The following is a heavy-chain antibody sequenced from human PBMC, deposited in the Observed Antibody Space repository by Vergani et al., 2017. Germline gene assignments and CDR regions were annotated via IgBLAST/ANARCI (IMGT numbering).Heavy chain of an antibody. J-gene: IGHJ4*02. CDR1: GFTFSGYG. V-gene: IGHV3-30*03. CDR2: ISYDGSNK. D-gene: IGHD5-24*01. CDR3: ARGRRGDGYNRRYYFDY. Sequence: QVQLVESGGGVVQPGRSLRLSCAASGFTFSGYGMHWVRQAPGKGLEWVAVISYDGSNKYYADSVKGRFTISRDNSKNTLYLQMNSLRAEDTAVYYCARGRRGDGYNRRYYFDYWGQGTLVTVSS.